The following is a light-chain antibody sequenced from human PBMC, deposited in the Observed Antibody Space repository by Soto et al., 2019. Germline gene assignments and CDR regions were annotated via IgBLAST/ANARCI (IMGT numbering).Light chain of an antibody. CDR2: DVN. Sequence: LTQPASVSGSPGQSITISCTGTSGDVGGYIYVSWYQQHPGKAPKLMIYDVNNRPSGVSNRFSGSKSGNTASLTISGHQTEDEADYYCFSYTTSTSYVFGSGTNVTVL. CDR3: FSYTTSTSYV. V-gene: IGLV2-14*03. CDR1: SGDVGGYIY. J-gene: IGLJ1*01.